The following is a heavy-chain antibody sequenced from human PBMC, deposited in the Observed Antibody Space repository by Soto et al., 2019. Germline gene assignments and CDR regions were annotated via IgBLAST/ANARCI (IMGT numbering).Heavy chain of an antibody. V-gene: IGHV4-39*01. D-gene: IGHD3-22*01. CDR1: GDSISNSRFY. CDR2: IYHTGNA. CDR3: ARASFDSSDYTTNWFDH. J-gene: IGHJ5*02. Sequence: QLQLKESGPGLVKSSETLSLTCSVSGDSISNSRFYWAWIRQHPGEGLEWIGSIYHTGNAYYNPSLKSIVTIFVDTSKNQFSLKLTSVTAADTALYYCARASFDSSDYTTNWFDHWGQGALVTVSS.